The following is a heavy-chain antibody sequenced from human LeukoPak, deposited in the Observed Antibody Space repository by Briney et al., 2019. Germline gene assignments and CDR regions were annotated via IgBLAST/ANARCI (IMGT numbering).Heavy chain of an antibody. CDR1: GYTFTSYG. V-gene: IGHV1-18*01. Sequence: ASVKVSCKASGYTFTSYGISWVRQAPGQGLEWMGWISAYNGNTNYAQKLQGRVTMTTDTSTSTAYMELRSLRSDDTAVYYCARDHPLYYYDSSGYLDAFDIWGQGTMVTVSS. CDR3: ARDHPLYYYDSSGYLDAFDI. J-gene: IGHJ3*02. D-gene: IGHD3-22*01. CDR2: ISAYNGNT.